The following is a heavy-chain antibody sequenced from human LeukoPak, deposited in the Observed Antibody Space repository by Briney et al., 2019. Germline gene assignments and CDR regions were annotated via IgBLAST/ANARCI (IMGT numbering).Heavy chain of an antibody. V-gene: IGHV4-59*01. J-gene: IGHJ3*02. CDR2: IYYSGST. CDR1: GGSISSYY. CDR3: ATGVEYSDYFPTAFDI. D-gene: IGHD4-11*01. Sequence: TSETLSLTCTVSGGSISSYYWSWIRQPPGKGLEWIGYIYYSGSTNYNPSLKSRVTISVDTSKNQFSLKLSSVTAADTAVYYCATGVEYSDYFPTAFDIWGQGTMVTVSS.